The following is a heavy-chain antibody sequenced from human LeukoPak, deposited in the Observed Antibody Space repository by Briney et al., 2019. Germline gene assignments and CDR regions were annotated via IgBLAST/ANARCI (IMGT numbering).Heavy chain of an antibody. D-gene: IGHD2-2*03. J-gene: IGHJ4*02. CDR2: ISSSGSTI. V-gene: IGHV3-11*01. Sequence: GGSLRLSCAASGFTFSGYYMSWIRQAPGKGLEWVSYISSSGSTIYYADSVKGRFTISRDNAKNSLYLQMNSLRAEDTAVYYCARVDIVVVPAAPPPLDYWGQGTLVTVSS. CDR3: ARVDIVVVPAAPPPLDY. CDR1: GFTFSGYY.